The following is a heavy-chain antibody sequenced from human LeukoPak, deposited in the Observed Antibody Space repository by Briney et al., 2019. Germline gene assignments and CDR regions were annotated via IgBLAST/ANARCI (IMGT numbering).Heavy chain of an antibody. CDR3: TSQGGFDN. CDR2: ISSSSSNI. CDR1: GFTFSGYT. D-gene: IGHD2-15*01. J-gene: IGHJ4*02. V-gene: IGHV3-21*01. Sequence: GGSLRLSCAASGFTFSGYTMNWVRQAPGKGLEWVSSISSSSSNIYYADSVKGRFTISRDNAKNSLDLQMNSLRGEDTGVYYCTSQGGFDNWGQGTLVTVSS.